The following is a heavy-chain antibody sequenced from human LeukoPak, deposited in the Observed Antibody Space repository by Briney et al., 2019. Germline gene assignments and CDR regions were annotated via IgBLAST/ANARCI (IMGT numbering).Heavy chain of an antibody. V-gene: IGHV3-48*03. J-gene: IGHJ4*02. CDR1: GFTFSSYE. D-gene: IGHD6-6*01. Sequence: GGSLTLSCAASGFTFSSYEMKWVRQAPGGGLEWVSYISSSGTTIYYADIMKGRFTNTRDNAKNSLYLQMNSLKAEDTAVYYCAAIAYRSSWGYFDYWGQGTLVTVSS. CDR3: AAIAYRSSWGYFDY. CDR2: ISSSGTTI.